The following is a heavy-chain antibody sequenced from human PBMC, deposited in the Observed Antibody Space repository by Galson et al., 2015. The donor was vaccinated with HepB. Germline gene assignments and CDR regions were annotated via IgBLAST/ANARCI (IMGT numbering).Heavy chain of an antibody. CDR3: ARVAAAGPAGGMDV. V-gene: IGHV1-69*13. CDR1: GGTFSSYA. D-gene: IGHD6-13*01. Sequence: SVKVSCKASGGTFSSYAISWVRQAPGQGLEWMGGIIPIFGTANYAQKFQGRVTITADESTSTAYMELSSLRSEDTAVYYCARVAAAGPAGGMDVWGQGATVTVSS. J-gene: IGHJ6*02. CDR2: IIPIFGTA.